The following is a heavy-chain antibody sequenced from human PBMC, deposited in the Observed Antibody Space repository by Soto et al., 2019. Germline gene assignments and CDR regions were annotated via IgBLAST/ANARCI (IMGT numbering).Heavy chain of an antibody. CDR1: GYTFTGYY. CDR3: AREYYYDSSGPMGYFDY. CDR2: INPNSGGT. D-gene: IGHD3-22*01. Sequence: GASVKVSCKASGYTFTGYYMHWVRQAPGQGLEWMGWINPNSGGTNYAQKFQGWVTMTRDTSISTAYMELSRLRSDDTAVYYCAREYYYDSSGPMGYFDYWGQGTLVTVSS. J-gene: IGHJ4*02. V-gene: IGHV1-2*04.